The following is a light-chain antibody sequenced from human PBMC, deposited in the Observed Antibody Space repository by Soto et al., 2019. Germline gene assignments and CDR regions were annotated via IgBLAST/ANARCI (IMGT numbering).Light chain of an antibody. CDR3: QQYDTYWT. CDR2: GTS. CDR1: QSISSK. V-gene: IGKV3D-15*01. J-gene: IGKJ1*01. Sequence: EIVMTQSPAILSVSPGEGATLSCRASQSISSKLAWYQQKPGQTPSLLIYGTSTRATSIPARFSGSGSGTEFTLTISSLQPDDFATYYCQQYDTYWTFGQGTKVNIK.